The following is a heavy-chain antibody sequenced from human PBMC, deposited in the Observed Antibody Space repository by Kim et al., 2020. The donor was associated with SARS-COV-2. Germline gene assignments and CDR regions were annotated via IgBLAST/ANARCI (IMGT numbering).Heavy chain of an antibody. Sequence: VTGRFTISRDNAKTSLYLQMNSLRDEDTAVYYCARDSGSGSFYYYGMDVWGQGTTVTVSS. J-gene: IGHJ6*02. V-gene: IGHV3-48*02. CDR3: ARDSGSGSFYYYGMDV. D-gene: IGHD3-10*01.